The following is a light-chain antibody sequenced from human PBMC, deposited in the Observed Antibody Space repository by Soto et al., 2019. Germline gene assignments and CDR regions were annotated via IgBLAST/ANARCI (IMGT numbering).Light chain of an antibody. V-gene: IGKV1-39*01. Sequence: DIQMTQSPSSLSASVGDRVTITCRASQGISSYLNWYQQKPGKAPKLLIYTTSSLQSGVPSRFSGSGSGTDFTLTISSLQPEDFATYYCQQSYSPTTFGGGTKVEIK. CDR3: QQSYSPTT. CDR2: TTS. CDR1: QGISSY. J-gene: IGKJ4*01.